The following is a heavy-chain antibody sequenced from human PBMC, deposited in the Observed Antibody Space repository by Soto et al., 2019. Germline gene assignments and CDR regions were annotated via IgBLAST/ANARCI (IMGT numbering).Heavy chain of an antibody. Sequence: PGGSLRLSCAASGFTFSSYSMNWVRQAPGKGLEWVSSISSSSSYIYYADSVKGRFTISRDNAKNSLYLQMNSLRAEDTAVYYCARDPTWIQLSFDYWGQGTLVTVSS. J-gene: IGHJ4*02. CDR1: GFTFSSYS. V-gene: IGHV3-21*01. CDR3: ARDPTWIQLSFDY. CDR2: ISSSSSYI. D-gene: IGHD5-18*01.